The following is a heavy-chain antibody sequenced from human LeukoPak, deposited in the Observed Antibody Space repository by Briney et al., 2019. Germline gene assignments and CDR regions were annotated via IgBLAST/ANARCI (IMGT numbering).Heavy chain of an antibody. Sequence: SETLSLTCTVSGGSISSYYWSWIRQPPGKGLEWIGYIYYSGSTNYNPSLKSRVTISVDTSKNQFSLKLSSVTAADTAVYYCARDVVVAATGTGPTYYYYYYMDVWGKGTTVTISS. J-gene: IGHJ6*03. D-gene: IGHD2-15*01. CDR3: ARDVVVAATGTGPTYYYYYYMDV. CDR2: IYYSGST. CDR1: GGSISSYY. V-gene: IGHV4-59*12.